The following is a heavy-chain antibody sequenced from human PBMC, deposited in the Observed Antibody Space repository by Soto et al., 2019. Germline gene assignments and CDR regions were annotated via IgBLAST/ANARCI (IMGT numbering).Heavy chain of an antibody. Sequence: QVQLVQSGAEVKKPGASVKVSCKASGYTFTSYGISWVRQAPGQGLEWMGWISAYNGNTNYAQKLQGRVTMTTDTPTSTAYMELRSLRSDDTAVYYCAREGPCGGDCPSSRHYYYYYGMDVWGQGTTVTVSS. D-gene: IGHD2-21*02. CDR2: ISAYNGNT. CDR1: GYTFTSYG. V-gene: IGHV1-18*01. CDR3: AREGPCGGDCPSSRHYYYYYGMDV. J-gene: IGHJ6*02.